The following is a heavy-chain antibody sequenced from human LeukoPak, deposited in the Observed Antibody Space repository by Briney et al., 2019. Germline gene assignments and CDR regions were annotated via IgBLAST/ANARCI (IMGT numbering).Heavy chain of an antibody. J-gene: IGHJ4*02. D-gene: IGHD5-18*01. CDR3: ARGESEYSYVDY. V-gene: IGHV1-2*02. CDR2: INPNSGGS. Sequence: ASVKVSCKASGYTFTGYYMHWVRQAPGQGLEWMGWINPNSGGSNYAQRFQGRVTMTRDTSISTAYMELSRLRSDDTAVSYCARGESEYSYVDYWGQGALVTVSS. CDR1: GYTFTGYY.